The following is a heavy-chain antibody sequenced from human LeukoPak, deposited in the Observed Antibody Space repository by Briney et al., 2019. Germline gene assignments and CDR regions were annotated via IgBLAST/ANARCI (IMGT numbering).Heavy chain of an antibody. V-gene: IGHV3-74*01. D-gene: IGHD3-22*01. CDR2: INSDGSST. J-gene: IGHJ6*02. Sequence: PGRSLRLSCAASGFTFSSYGMHWVRQAPGKGLVWVSRINSDGSSTSYADSVKGRFTISRDNAKNTLYLQMNSLRAEDTAVYYCASPRISQYDSSGYYYYYYGMDVSGQGTTVTVSS. CDR3: ASPRISQYDSSGYYYYYYGMDV. CDR1: GFTFSSYG.